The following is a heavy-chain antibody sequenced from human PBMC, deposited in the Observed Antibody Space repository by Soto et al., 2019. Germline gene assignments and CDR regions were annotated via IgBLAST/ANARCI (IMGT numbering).Heavy chain of an antibody. D-gene: IGHD1-26*01. J-gene: IGHJ3*02. CDR3: ARDTTIVPRAFDI. Sequence: SETLSLTCTVSGDSISSGHYYWSWIRQHPGKGLELIGYIYYSGTTYYNPSLKSRLTISVDTSKNQLSLKLSSVTAADTAVYYGARDTTIVPRAFDIWGQGTKVTVSS. CDR2: IYYSGTT. CDR1: GDSISSGHYY. V-gene: IGHV4-31*03.